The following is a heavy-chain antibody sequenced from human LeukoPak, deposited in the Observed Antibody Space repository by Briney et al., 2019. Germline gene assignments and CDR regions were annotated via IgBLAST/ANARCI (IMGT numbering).Heavy chain of an antibody. Sequence: GGSLRLSCAASGFTVSRNYMSWVRQAPGKGLEWVSVIYSGGSTYYADSVKGRFTISRDNSKNTLYLQMNSLRAEDTAVYYCARGEYQLPQGNWGQGTLVTVSS. J-gene: IGHJ4*02. CDR3: ARGEYQLPQGN. V-gene: IGHV3-66*02. CDR2: IYSGGST. D-gene: IGHD2-2*01. CDR1: GFTVSRNY.